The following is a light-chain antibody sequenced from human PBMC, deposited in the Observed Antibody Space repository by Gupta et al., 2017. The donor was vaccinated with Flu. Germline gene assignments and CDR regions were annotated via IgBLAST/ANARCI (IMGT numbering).Light chain of an antibody. CDR3: QSDDSSLSGSV. CDR1: RPNLRAGYD. V-gene: IGLV1-40*01. J-gene: IGLJ3*02. CDR2: GNN. Sequence: QSGLTPPPSVSGAPGPRPPISCPGRRPNLRAGYDVHWYQQFPGKAPKLLLYGNNHRPSGVPDRFSGSKSGTSAALAITGLQADDEADYYCQSDDSSLSGSVFGGGTKLTVL.